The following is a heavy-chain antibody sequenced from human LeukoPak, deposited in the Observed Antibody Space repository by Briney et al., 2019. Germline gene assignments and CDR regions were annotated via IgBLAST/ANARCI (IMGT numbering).Heavy chain of an antibody. CDR2: INHSGST. J-gene: IGHJ4*02. CDR1: GGSFSGYY. Sequence: PSETLSLTCAVYGGSFSGYYWSWIRQPPGKGLEWIGEINHSGSTNYNPSLKSRVTISVDTSKNQFSLKLSSVTAADTAVYYCARAPLWFGGYYFDYWGQGTLVTVSS. CDR3: ARAPLWFGGYYFDY. V-gene: IGHV4-34*01. D-gene: IGHD3-10*01.